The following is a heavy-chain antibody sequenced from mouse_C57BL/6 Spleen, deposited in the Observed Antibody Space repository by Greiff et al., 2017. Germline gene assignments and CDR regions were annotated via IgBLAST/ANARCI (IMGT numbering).Heavy chain of an antibody. Sequence: VQLQQPGAELVRPGSSVKLSCKASGFTFTSYWMDWVQQTPGQGLEWIGNICPSDSETYYNHKFKDKATLTVDKSSSTAYMQLSSVTSEDSAVYYCARRTTGTDYWGQGTSLTVSS. CDR1: GFTFTSYW. D-gene: IGHD4-1*01. CDR3: ARRTTGTDY. V-gene: IGHV1-61*01. J-gene: IGHJ2*02. CDR2: ICPSDSET.